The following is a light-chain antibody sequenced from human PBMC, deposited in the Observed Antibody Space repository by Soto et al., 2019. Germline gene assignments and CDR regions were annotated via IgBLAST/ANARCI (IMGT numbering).Light chain of an antibody. CDR2: DAS. Sequence: EIVLTQSPAILSMSPGERATLSCRASQSVSSYFAWYQQKPGQAPRLLIYDASNRATGVPARFSGSGSGTDLTPTLSSLEPEDFAVYYCPPRRYWPVTFGQGTKVEIK. J-gene: IGKJ1*01. V-gene: IGKV3-11*01. CDR3: PPRRYWPVT. CDR1: QSVSSY.